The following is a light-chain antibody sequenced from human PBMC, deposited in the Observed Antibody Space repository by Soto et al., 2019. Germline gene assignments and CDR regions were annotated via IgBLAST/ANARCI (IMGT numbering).Light chain of an antibody. J-gene: IGLJ1*01. V-gene: IGLV1-44*01. CDR1: SSNIGSNT. Sequence: QSVLTQPPSASGTPGQRVIISCSGSSSNIGSNTVNWYHKLPGAAPTLLIYGNDERPSGVPDRFSAAKNGASASLAISGLLSEDEAEYYCAGWDDGLNGDYVFGTGTKVTVL. CDR2: GND. CDR3: AGWDDGLNGDYV.